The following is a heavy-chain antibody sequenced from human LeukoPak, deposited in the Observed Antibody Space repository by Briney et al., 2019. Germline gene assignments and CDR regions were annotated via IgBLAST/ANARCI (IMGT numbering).Heavy chain of an antibody. CDR3: AGVSYGSGSYYNWPPDY. Sequence: SETLSLTCTVSGGSISSSSYYWGWLRQPPGKGLEWIGSIYYSGSTYYNPSLKSRVTISVDTSKNQFSLKLSSVTAADTAVYYCAGVSYGSGSYYNWPPDYWGQGTLVTVSS. CDR1: GGSISSSSYY. V-gene: IGHV4-39*07. CDR2: IYYSGST. D-gene: IGHD3-10*01. J-gene: IGHJ4*02.